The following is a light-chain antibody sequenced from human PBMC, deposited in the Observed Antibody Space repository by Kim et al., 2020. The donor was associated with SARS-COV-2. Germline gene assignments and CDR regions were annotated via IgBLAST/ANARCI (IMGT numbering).Light chain of an antibody. J-gene: IGLJ2*01. CDR2: KDT. CDR3: YSAADDNLV. CDR1: VLEKRY. V-gene: IGLV3-27*01. Sequence: VSRGQTAMVTCSRDVLEKRYVRWIQQKPGQAPVLVVYKDTERPAGIPERFSGSSSGTTVTLTISGSHVEDEADCYCYSAADDNLVFGGGTQLTVL.